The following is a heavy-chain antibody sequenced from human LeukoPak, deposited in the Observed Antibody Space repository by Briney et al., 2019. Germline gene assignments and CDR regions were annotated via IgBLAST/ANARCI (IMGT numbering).Heavy chain of an antibody. CDR1: GFSFSTYS. D-gene: IGHD6-6*01. Sequence: TGGSLRLSCVASGFSFSTYSMNWVRQAPGKGLEWVSSVTGSGTTKYYADSVKGRFVISRDNAKNSLYLQMNSLRAEDTAVYFCARERQLVTDYWGPGTLVTVSS. V-gene: IGHV3-21*06. CDR2: VTGSGTTK. J-gene: IGHJ4*01. CDR3: ARERQLVTDY.